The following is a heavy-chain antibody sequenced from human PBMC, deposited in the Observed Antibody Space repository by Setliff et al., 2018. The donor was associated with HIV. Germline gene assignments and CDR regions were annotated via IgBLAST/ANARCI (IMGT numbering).Heavy chain of an antibody. CDR1: GVSIENNF. Sequence: PSETLSLTCTVSGVSIENNFWSWFRQPPGKGLEWIGYISYTGSTNYDPSLKSRLTIVADTSKSQFSLKLTSVTAADTAVYYCARGAYIKMNYCFDYWGRGRWSPSPQ. CDR2: ISYTGST. J-gene: IGHJ4*02. D-gene: IGHD3-16*01. CDR3: ARGAYIKMNYCFDY. V-gene: IGHV4-59*01.